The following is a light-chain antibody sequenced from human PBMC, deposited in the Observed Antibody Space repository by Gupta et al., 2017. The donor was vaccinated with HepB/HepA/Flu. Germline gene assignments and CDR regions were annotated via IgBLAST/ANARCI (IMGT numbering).Light chain of an antibody. V-gene: IGKV1-5*03. CDR1: QSVSSW. CDR3: QQGSR. Sequence: DIQLTQSPSILSASVGDRVPITCRPSQSVSSWLAWYQQKPGKAPKLLIYKASSLESGVPPRFSGSGSGPEFTLTISSLQADDFATYYCQQGSRFGQGTKLENK. J-gene: IGKJ2*04. CDR2: KAS.